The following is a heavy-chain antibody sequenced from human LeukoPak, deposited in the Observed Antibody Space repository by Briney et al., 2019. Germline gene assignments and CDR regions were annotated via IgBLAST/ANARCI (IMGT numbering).Heavy chain of an antibody. D-gene: IGHD7-27*01. V-gene: IGHV4-61*02. Sequence: TLSLTCAVSGGFISTGDTYWAWIRQPAGKRPEWIGRVYPSGSTDYNPSLKSRLTISIDTSKKQLSLKLSSVTASDTAVYYCVRGNWGSDFDYWGQGTLVTVSS. CDR3: VRGNWGSDFDY. J-gene: IGHJ4*02. CDR1: GGFISTGDTY. CDR2: VYPSGST.